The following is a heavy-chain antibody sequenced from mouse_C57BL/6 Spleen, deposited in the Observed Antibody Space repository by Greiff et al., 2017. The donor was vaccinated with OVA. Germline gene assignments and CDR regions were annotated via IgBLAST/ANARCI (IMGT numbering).Heavy chain of an antibody. Sequence: VKLQESGPELVKPGASVKISCKASGYAFSSSWMNWVKQRPGKGLEWIGRIYPGDGDTNYNGKFKGKATLTADKSSSTAYMQLSSLTSEDSAVYFCARSGLVWFAYWGQGTLVTVSA. J-gene: IGHJ3*01. D-gene: IGHD2-10*02. V-gene: IGHV1-82*01. CDR1: GYAFSSSW. CDR3: ARSGLVWFAY. CDR2: IYPGDGDT.